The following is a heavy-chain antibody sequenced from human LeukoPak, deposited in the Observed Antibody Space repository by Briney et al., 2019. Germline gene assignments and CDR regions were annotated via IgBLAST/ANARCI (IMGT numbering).Heavy chain of an antibody. V-gene: IGHV4-34*01. J-gene: IGHJ4*02. CDR3: XXGPXXXXLDY. CDR1: GGSFSSHS. Sequence: SETLSLTCAVYGGSFSSHSWSWIRQAPGKGLEWIGEINXTXXXXXXXXXXXRVTISADTSKNQFSLRLSSVTAPDTAVYYFXXGPXXXXLDYWGQGTLVTVSS. CDR2: INXTXXX.